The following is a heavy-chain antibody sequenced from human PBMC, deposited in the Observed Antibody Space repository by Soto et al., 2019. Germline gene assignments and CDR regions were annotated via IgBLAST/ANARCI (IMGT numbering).Heavy chain of an antibody. CDR3: ARDRPRYYDFWSGYSSYYYYYMDV. Sequence: QVQLQESGPGLVKPSQTLSLTCTVSGGSISSGGYYWSWIRQHPGKGLEWIGYIYYSGSTYYNPALKSRVTISVDTSKNQFSLKLSSVTAADTAVYYCARDRPRYYDFWSGYSSYYYYYMDVWGKGTTVTVSS. CDR1: GGSISSGGYY. D-gene: IGHD3-3*01. J-gene: IGHJ6*03. CDR2: IYYSGST. V-gene: IGHV4-31*03.